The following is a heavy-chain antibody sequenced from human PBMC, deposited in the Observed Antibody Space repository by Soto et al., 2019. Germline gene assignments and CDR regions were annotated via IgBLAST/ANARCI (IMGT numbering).Heavy chain of an antibody. Sequence: ETLSLTCAVYGGSFSGYYWSWIRQPPGKGLEWIGETNPGGSTNYNPSLKSRVTISVDTSKNQFSLKLSSVTAADTAVYYCARGLSFSGYYYYMDVWGKGTTVTVSS. CDR2: TNPGGST. CDR1: GGSFSGYY. V-gene: IGHV4-34*01. CDR3: ARGLSFSGYYYYMDV. D-gene: IGHD3-3*02. J-gene: IGHJ6*03.